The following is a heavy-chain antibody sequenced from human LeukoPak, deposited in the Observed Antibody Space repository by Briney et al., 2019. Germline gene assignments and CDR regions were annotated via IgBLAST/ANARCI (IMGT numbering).Heavy chain of an antibody. D-gene: IGHD5-18*01. J-gene: IGHJ6*03. CDR2: ISTFNGHT. CDR3: ARVDTVNYYYYMDV. CDR1: GYTFTTYG. V-gene: IGHV1-18*01. Sequence: ASVKVSCKASGYTFTTYGISWVRPAPGHGLEWMGWISTFNGHTNYAQSRQDRVTMTTDTSTSTVYMELSSLISDDTAVYYCARVDTVNYYYYMDVWGKGTPVTVSS.